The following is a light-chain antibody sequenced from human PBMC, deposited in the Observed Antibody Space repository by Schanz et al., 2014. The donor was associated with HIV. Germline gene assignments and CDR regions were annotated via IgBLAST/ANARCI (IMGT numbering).Light chain of an antibody. J-gene: IGLJ2*01. CDR3: SSYTTSSTLV. V-gene: IGLV2-14*02. CDR1: NSDIGSYSL. Sequence: QSALTQPASVSGSPGQSITISCTGTNSDIGSYSLVSWYQQHPGKAPKLIIYDVTNRPSGVSNRFSGSKSGNTASLTISGLQAEDEADYYCSSYTTSSTLVFGGGTKLTVL. CDR2: DVT.